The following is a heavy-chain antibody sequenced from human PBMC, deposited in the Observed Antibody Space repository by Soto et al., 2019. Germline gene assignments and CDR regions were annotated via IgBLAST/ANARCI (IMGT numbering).Heavy chain of an antibody. D-gene: IGHD5-18*01. CDR2: IVVGSGNK. CDR1: GFTFTSSA. V-gene: IGHV1-58*01. CDR3: AAAPGSTQLWSA. Sequence: ASVKVSCKASGFTFTSSAVQWVRQARGQRLEWIGWIVVGSGNKNYAQKFQERVTITRDRSTSTAYMELSSLRSEDTAVYYCAAAPGSTQLWSAWGQGTLVTVSS. J-gene: IGHJ4*02.